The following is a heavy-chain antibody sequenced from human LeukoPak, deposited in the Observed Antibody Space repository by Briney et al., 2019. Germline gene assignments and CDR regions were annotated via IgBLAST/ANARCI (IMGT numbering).Heavy chain of an antibody. J-gene: IGHJ4*02. CDR1: GFTFSSYW. D-gene: IGHD3-10*01. CDR3: ARDRDYYGSGSSYDY. Sequence: PGGSLRLSCAASGFTFSSYWMSWVRQAPGKGLEWVANIKQDGCEKYYVDSVKGRFTISRDNAKNSLYLQMNSLRAEDTAVYYCARDRDYYGSGSSYDYWGQGTLVTVSS. V-gene: IGHV3-7*01. CDR2: IKQDGCEK.